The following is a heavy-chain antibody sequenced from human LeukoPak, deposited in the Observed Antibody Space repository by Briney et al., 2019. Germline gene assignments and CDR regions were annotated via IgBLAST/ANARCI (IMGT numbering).Heavy chain of an antibody. D-gene: IGHD3-3*01. J-gene: IGHJ4*02. CDR2: IYYSGST. CDR3: ARHPSYYDFWSGYYKPDSDFDY. V-gene: IGHV4-39*01. Sequence: TSETLSLTCTVSGGSISSSSYYWGWIRQPPGKGLEWIGSIYYSGSTYNNPSLKSRVTISVDTSKNQFSLKLSSVTAADTAVYYCARHPSYYDFWSGYYKPDSDFDYWGQGTLVTVSS. CDR1: GGSISSSSYY.